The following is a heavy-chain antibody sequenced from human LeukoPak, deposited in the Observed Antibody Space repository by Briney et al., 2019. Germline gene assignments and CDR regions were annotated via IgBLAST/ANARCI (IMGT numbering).Heavy chain of an antibody. CDR3: AKVMRQQLVPGRWDHDAFDI. D-gene: IGHD6-13*01. CDR2: ISWNSGSI. J-gene: IGHJ3*02. V-gene: IGHV3-9*01. CDR1: GFTFDDYA. Sequence: GGSLRLSCAASGFTFDDYAMHWVRQAPGKGLEWVSGISWNSGSIGCADSVKGRFTISRDNAKNSLYLQMNSLKAEDTALYYCAKVMRQQLVPGRWDHDAFDIWGQGTMVTVSS.